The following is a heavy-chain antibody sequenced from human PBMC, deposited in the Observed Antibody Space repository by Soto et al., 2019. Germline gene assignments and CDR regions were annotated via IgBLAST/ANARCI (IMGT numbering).Heavy chain of an antibody. J-gene: IGHJ5*02. D-gene: IGHD2-21*01. V-gene: IGHV1-46*01. CDR2: INPSGGST. CDR3: ARGLGWADP. Sequence: QVQLVQSGAEVKEPGASVKISCKASGYTFTSYYVHWVRQAPGQGLEWMAIINPSGGSTNYAHRFQGRVTVTRDTSTSRVYMELSRLRSEDTAVYYCARGLGWADPWGQGTLVTVSS. CDR1: GYTFTSYY.